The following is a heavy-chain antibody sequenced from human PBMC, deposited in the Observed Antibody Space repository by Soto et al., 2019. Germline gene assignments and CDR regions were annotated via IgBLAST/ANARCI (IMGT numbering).Heavy chain of an antibody. CDR3: TTRGAPTWIQLWPHDY. V-gene: IGHV3-15*01. J-gene: IGHJ4*02. CDR1: GFTFSNAW. D-gene: IGHD5-18*01. Sequence: AGGSLRLSCAAPGFTFSNAWMSWVRQAPGKGLEWVGRIKSKTDGGTTDYAAPVKGRFTISRDDSKNTLYLQMNSLKTEDTAVYYCTTRGAPTWIQLWPHDYWGQGTLVTVSS. CDR2: IKSKTDGGTT.